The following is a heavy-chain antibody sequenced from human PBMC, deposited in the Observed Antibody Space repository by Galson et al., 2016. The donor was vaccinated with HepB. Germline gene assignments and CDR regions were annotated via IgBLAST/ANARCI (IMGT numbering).Heavy chain of an antibody. J-gene: IGHJ6*02. CDR2: IYKTGSS. CDR3: ARDRTGTTGIYYYGMDV. CDR1: GDSISSGGYY. V-gene: IGHV4-31*03. D-gene: IGHD1/OR15-1a*01. Sequence: TLSLTCTVSGDSISSGGYYWSWIRQHPGKGLEWIGYIYKTGSSYYNPSLKSRVAISVDPSKNQFSLRLNSVTAADTAVYFCARDRTGTTGIYYYGMDVWGQGTTVTVSS.